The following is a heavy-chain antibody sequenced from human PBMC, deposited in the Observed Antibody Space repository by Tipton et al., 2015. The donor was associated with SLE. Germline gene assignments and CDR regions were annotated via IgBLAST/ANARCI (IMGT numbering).Heavy chain of an antibody. CDR3: ARGGSSTAWYWED. D-gene: IGHD6-19*01. Sequence: SLRLSCAASGFTFNNYWMHWVRQAPGKGLVWVSRIHTDGSLTNYADSVKGRFTISRDNAKNSLYLQMNNLRVDDTAVYYCARGGSSTAWYWEDWGQGTLVTVSS. J-gene: IGHJ4*02. V-gene: IGHV3-74*01. CDR2: IHTDGSLT. CDR1: GFTFNNYW.